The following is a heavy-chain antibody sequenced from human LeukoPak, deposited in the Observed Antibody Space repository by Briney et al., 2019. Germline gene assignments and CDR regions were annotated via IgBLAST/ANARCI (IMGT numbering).Heavy chain of an antibody. Sequence: PSETLSLTCTVSGGSISSYYWSWIRQPPGKGLEWIGYIDYRGKTDYNPSLKSRVSISVDTSKNQFSLEVSSVTAADTAIYYCARDNREIATGYCAGHTCSKYYGMDVWGQGTTVTVSS. V-gene: IGHV4-59*01. J-gene: IGHJ6*02. D-gene: IGHD2-8*02. CDR1: GGSISSYY. CDR2: IDYRGKT. CDR3: ARDNREIATGYCAGHTCSKYYGMDV.